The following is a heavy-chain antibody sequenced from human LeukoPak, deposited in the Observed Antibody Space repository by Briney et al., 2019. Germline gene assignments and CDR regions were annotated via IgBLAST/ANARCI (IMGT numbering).Heavy chain of an antibody. Sequence: GGSLRLSCTASGFTFGDYAMSWVRQAPGKGLEWVGFIKSKAYGGTTDCAASVKGRFTISRDDSQSIAYLQMNSLKTEDTAVYYCSRGAAAPGYFQHWGQGTMVTVAS. CDR2: IKSKAYGGTT. J-gene: IGHJ1*01. CDR1: GFTFGDYA. D-gene: IGHD6-13*01. CDR3: SRGAAAPGYFQH. V-gene: IGHV3-49*04.